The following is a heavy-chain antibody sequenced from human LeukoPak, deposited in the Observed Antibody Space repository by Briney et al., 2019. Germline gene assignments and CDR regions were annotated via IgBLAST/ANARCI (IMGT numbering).Heavy chain of an antibody. CDR1: GFTFTSYA. Sequence: GGSLRLSCAASGFTFTSYAMSWVRQAPGKGLEWVSTISASGTSTYYADSVKGRFTISRDNSKNTLYLQMNSLRAEDTAVYYCASPYAVLDYWGQGTLVTVSS. CDR3: ASPYAVLDY. V-gene: IGHV3-23*01. J-gene: IGHJ4*02. D-gene: IGHD3-10*02. CDR2: ISASGTST.